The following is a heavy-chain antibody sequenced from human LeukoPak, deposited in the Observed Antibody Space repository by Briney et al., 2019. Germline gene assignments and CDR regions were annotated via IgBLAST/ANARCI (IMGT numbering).Heavy chain of an antibody. J-gene: IGHJ4*02. CDR1: GGSISSYY. Sequence: PSETLSLTCTVSGGSISSYYWSWIRQPPGKGLEWIGYIYYSGSTNYNPSLKSRVTISVDTSKNQFSLKLSSVTAADTAVYYCARILRSGWAADYWGQGTLATVSS. CDR2: IYYSGST. D-gene: IGHD3-9*01. CDR3: ARILRSGWAADY. V-gene: IGHV4-59*08.